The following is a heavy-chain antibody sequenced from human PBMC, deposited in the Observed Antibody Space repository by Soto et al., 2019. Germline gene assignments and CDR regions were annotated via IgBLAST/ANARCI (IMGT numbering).Heavy chain of an antibody. D-gene: IGHD4-17*01. CDR3: ARDFGYGDYVDD. J-gene: IGHJ4*02. Sequence: QPGGSLRLSCAASGFTFSSYSMNWVRQAPGKGLEGVSYISSGSITIYYADSVKGRFTISRDNAKNSLYLQLNSLRDEDTAVYYCARDFGYGDYVDDWGQGTLVTVSS. V-gene: IGHV3-48*02. CDR2: ISSGSITI. CDR1: GFTFSSYS.